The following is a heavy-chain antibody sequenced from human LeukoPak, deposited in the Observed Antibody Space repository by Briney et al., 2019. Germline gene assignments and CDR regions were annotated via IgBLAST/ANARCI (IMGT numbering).Heavy chain of an antibody. D-gene: IGHD6-19*01. CDR1: GFTFSNFG. V-gene: IGHV3-30*02. CDR3: ARKSSAVAGPFDY. J-gene: IGHJ4*02. Sequence: PGGSLRLSCAASGFTFSNFGMHWVRQAPGKGLEWVAFIRYDGSNKYYADSVKGRFTISRDNAKNSLYLQMNSLRAEDTAVYYCARKSSAVAGPFDYWGQGTLVTVSS. CDR2: IRYDGSNK.